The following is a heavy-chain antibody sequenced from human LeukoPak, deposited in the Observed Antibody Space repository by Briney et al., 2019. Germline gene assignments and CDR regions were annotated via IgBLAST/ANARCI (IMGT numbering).Heavy chain of an antibody. V-gene: IGHV1-2*02. Sequence: ASVKVSCKASEYTFTGDYVHWVRQAPGQWLEWMGWINPNSGGTNYAQKFQGRVTMTRDTSINTAYMELSRLTSDDTAVYYCARDQDGYNYDYWGQGTLVTVSS. J-gene: IGHJ4*02. CDR1: EYTFTGDY. CDR3: ARDQDGYNYDY. D-gene: IGHD5-24*01. CDR2: INPNSGGT.